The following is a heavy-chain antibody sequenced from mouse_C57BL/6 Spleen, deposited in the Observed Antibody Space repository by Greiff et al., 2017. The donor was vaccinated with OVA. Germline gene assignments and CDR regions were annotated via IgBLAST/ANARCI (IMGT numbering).Heavy chain of an antibody. CDR2: IDPSDSYT. CDR1: GYTFTSYW. J-gene: IGHJ1*03. CDR3: ARSPYYGSSYWYFDV. Sequence: QVQLKQPGAELVRPGTSVKLSCKASGYTFTSYWMHWVKQRPGQGLEWIGVIDPSDSYTNYNQKFKGKATLTVDTSSSTAYMQLSSLTSEDSAVYYCARSPYYGSSYWYFDVWGTGTTVTVSS. V-gene: IGHV1-59*01. D-gene: IGHD1-1*01.